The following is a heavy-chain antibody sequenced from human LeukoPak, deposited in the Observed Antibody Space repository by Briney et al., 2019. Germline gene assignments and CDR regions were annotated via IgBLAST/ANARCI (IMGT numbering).Heavy chain of an antibody. J-gene: IGHJ4*02. Sequence: PSETLSLTCAVYGGSFSGYYWSWIRQPPGKGLEWIGEINHSGSTNYNPSLKSRVTISVDTSKNQFSLKLSSVTAADTAVYYCARGGCSSTSCLFPFDYWGQGTLVTVSS. CDR3: ARGGCSSTSCLFPFDY. CDR1: GGSFSGYY. D-gene: IGHD2-2*01. V-gene: IGHV4-34*01. CDR2: INHSGST.